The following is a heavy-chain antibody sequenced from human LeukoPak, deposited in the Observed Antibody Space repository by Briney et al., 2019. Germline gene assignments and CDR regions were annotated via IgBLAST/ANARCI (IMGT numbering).Heavy chain of an antibody. D-gene: IGHD1-1*01. V-gene: IGHV4-59*02. CDR3: ARGVRLNPSYFDY. Sequence: KASETLSLTCTVSGDSVSGVYWSWIRQPPGKGLEWIGYVYYSGSTNYNPSLKSRVTISVDTSKNQFSLKLSSVTAADTAVYYCARGVRLNPSYFDYWGQGTLVTVSS. CDR2: VYYSGST. J-gene: IGHJ4*02. CDR1: GDSVSGVY.